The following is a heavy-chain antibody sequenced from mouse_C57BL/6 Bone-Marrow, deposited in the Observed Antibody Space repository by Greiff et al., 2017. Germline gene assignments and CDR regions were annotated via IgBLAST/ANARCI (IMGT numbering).Heavy chain of an antibody. CDR1: GFTFSDFY. Sequence: EVKLMESGGGLVQSGRSLRLSCATSGFTFSDFYMEWVRQAPGKGLEWIAASRNKANDYTTEYSASVKGRFIVSRDTSQSILYLQMNALRAEDTAIYYCARDAGDGNYRFAYWGQGTLVTVSA. CDR2: SRNKANDYTT. V-gene: IGHV7-1*01. D-gene: IGHD2-1*01. J-gene: IGHJ3*01. CDR3: ARDAGDGNYRFAY.